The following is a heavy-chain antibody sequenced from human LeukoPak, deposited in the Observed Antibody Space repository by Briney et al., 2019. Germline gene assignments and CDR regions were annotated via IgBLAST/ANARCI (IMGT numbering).Heavy chain of an antibody. CDR1: GYSFTSYW. D-gene: IGHD3-22*01. V-gene: IGHV5-51*01. Sequence: ASVKISCKGSGYSFTSYWIGWVRQMPGKGLEWMGIIYPGDSDTRYSPSFQGQVTISADKSISTAYLQWSSLKASDTAMYYCARREDSSGYYYGYWGQGTLVTVSS. CDR3: ARREDSSGYYYGY. CDR2: IYPGDSDT. J-gene: IGHJ4*02.